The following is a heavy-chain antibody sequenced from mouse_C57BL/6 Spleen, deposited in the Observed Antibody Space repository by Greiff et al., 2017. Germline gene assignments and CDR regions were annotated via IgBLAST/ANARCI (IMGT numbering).Heavy chain of an antibody. Sequence: VKLMESGPGLVQPSQCLSITCTVSGFSLTRYGVHWVSQSPGKGLEWLGVIWSGGSTDYNAAFISRLSISKDNSTSQVFFKMNSLQADDTAIYYCARRWDAMDYWGQGTLVTVSS. CDR2: IWSGGST. D-gene: IGHD2-3*01. CDR3: ARRWDAMDY. J-gene: IGHJ4*01. CDR1: GFSLTRYG. V-gene: IGHV2-2*01.